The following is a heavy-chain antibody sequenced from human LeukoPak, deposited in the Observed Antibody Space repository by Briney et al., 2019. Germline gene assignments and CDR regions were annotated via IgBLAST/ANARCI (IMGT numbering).Heavy chain of an antibody. V-gene: IGHV4-39*07. CDR3: ARVLGPWELLKAYFDY. CDR2: IYYSGST. J-gene: IGHJ4*02. Sequence: SETLSLTCTVSGGSISSSSYYWGWIRQPPGKGLEWIGSIYYSGSTYYNPSLKSRVTISVDTSKNQFSLKLSSVTAADTAVYYCARVLGPWELLKAYFDYWGQGTLVTVSS. CDR1: GGSISSSSYY. D-gene: IGHD1-26*01.